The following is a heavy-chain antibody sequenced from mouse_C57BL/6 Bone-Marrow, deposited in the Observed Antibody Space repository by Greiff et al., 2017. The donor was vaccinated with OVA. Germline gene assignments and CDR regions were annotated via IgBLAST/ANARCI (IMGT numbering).Heavy chain of an antibody. V-gene: IGHV5-6*01. CDR2: ISSGGSYT. CDR3: ARHDFPLLLRYPDY. Sequence: EVQLVESGGDLVKPGGSLKLSCAASGFTFSSYGMSWVRQTPDKRLEWVATISSGGSYTYYPDSVKGRFTISRDNAKNTLYLQMSSLKSEDTAMYYCARHDFPLLLRYPDYWGQGTTLTVSS. J-gene: IGHJ2*01. D-gene: IGHD1-1*01. CDR1: GFTFSSYG.